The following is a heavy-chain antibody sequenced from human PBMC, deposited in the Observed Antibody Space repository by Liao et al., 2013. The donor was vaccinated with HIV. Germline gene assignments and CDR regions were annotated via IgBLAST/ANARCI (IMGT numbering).Heavy chain of an antibody. CDR1: GGSISSYY. V-gene: IGHV4-4*07. CDR2: IYTSGST. D-gene: IGHD3-16*01. Sequence: QVQLQESGPGLVKPSETLSLTCTVSGGSISSYYWSWIRQPAGKGLEWIGRIYTSGSTNYNPSLKSRVTMSVDTSKNQFSLKLSSVTAADTAVYYCALSRDIGEVGPYYYYYMDVWGKGTTVTVSS. CDR3: ALSRDIGEVGPYYYYYMDV. J-gene: IGHJ6*03.